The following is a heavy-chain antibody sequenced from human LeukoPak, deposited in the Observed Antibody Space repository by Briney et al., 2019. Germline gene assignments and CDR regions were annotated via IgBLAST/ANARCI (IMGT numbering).Heavy chain of an antibody. Sequence: SETLSLTCTGSGGSISSYYWSWIRQPPGKGLEWIGYIYYSGSTNYNPSLKSRVTISVDTSKNQFSLKLSSVTAADTAVYYCARDGGEYYYGSGSYYNGSYYYYGMDVWGQGTTVTVSS. D-gene: IGHD3-10*01. CDR3: ARDGGEYYYGSGSYYNGSYYYYGMDV. V-gene: IGHV4-59*01. CDR1: GGSISSYY. CDR2: IYYSGST. J-gene: IGHJ6*02.